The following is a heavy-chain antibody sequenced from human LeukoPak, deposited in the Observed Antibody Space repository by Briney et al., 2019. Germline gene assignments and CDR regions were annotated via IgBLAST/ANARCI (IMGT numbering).Heavy chain of an antibody. Sequence: GASVKVSCKASGYTFTGYYMHWVRQAPGQGLEWMGGIIPIFGTANYAQKFQGRVTITTDESTSTAYMELSSLRSEDTAVYYCARERGSYYYGSGSEAFDIWGQGTMVTVSS. J-gene: IGHJ3*02. D-gene: IGHD3-10*01. CDR3: ARERGSYYYGSGSEAFDI. CDR1: GYTFTGYY. CDR2: IIPIFGTA. V-gene: IGHV1-69*05.